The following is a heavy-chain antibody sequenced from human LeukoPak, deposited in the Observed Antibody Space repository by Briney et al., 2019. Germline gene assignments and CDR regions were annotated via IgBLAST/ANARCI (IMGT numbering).Heavy chain of an antibody. V-gene: IGHV3-48*02. CDR1: GFNFSTYS. J-gene: IGHJ4*02. CDR3: ARDKGRGYSYGWDY. Sequence: GGSLRLSCAASGFNFSTYSMNWVRQAPGKELEWVSYISVRGGDIYYADSVKGRFTVSRDNAKNSLYLQMHTLRDEDTAVYYCARDKGRGYSYGWDYWGQGTLVTVSS. CDR2: ISVRGGDI. D-gene: IGHD5-18*01.